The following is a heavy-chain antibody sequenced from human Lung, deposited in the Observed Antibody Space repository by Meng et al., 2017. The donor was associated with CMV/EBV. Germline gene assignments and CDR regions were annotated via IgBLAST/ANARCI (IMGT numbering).Heavy chain of an antibody. J-gene: IGHJ5*02. CDR3: ARVLAVAGTKRPNWFDP. V-gene: IGHV3-30*02. CDR2: IRYDGKNE. D-gene: IGHD6-19*01. Sequence: GGSLRLXCAASGFTFSSYGMHWVRQAPGKGLEGVAFIRYDGKNEYYADSVKGRFSISRDDSKNTLYLQMNSLRAEDTAVYYCARVLAVAGTKRPNWFDPWGQGXLVTVSS. CDR1: GFTFSSYG.